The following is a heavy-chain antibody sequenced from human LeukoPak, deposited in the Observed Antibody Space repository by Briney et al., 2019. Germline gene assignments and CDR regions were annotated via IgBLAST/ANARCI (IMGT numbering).Heavy chain of an antibody. V-gene: IGHV4-61*08. J-gene: IGHJ1*01. CDR2: IYYSGST. CDR3: ARDYYDSGGYYPRRYFQH. CDR1: GGSISSGGYY. Sequence: PSETLSLTCTVSGGSISSGGYYWSWIRQHPGKGLEWIGYIYYSGSTNYNPSLKSRVTISVDTSKNQFSLKLSSVTAADTAVYYCARDYYDSGGYYPRRYFQHWGQGTLVTVSS. D-gene: IGHD3-22*01.